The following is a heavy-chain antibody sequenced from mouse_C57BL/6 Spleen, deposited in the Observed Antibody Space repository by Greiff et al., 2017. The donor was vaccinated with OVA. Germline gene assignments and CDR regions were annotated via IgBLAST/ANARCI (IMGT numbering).Heavy chain of an antibody. Sequence: VKLQESGAELVKPGASVKLSCKASGYTFTSYWMHWVKQRPGRGLEWIGRIDPNSGGTKYNEKFKSKATLTVDKPSSTAYMQLSSLTSEDSAVYYCARSPITTVVDDYFDYWGQGTTLTVSS. V-gene: IGHV1-72*01. CDR3: ARSPITTVVDDYFDY. J-gene: IGHJ2*01. CDR2: IDPNSGGT. CDR1: GYTFTSYW. D-gene: IGHD1-1*01.